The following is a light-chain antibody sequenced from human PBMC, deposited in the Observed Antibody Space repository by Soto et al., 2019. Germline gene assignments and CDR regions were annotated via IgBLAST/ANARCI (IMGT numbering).Light chain of an antibody. CDR3: CSYAGSRTSV. CDR1: SSDVGSYNL. V-gene: IGLV2-23*01. Sequence: QSALTQPASVSGSPGQSITISCNGTSSDVGSYNLVSWYQQHPGKAPKLMIYEGSKRPSGVSNRFSGSKSGNTASLTISGLQAEDEADYYCCSYAGSRTSVFGGGTQLTVL. CDR2: EGS. J-gene: IGLJ2*01.